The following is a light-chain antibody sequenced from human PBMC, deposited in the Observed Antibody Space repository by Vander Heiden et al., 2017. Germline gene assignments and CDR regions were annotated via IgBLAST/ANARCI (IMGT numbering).Light chain of an antibody. J-gene: IGKJ2*01. CDR1: QSVSSN. Sequence: EIMLTQSQSTLSVSPGERAPLSCRASQSVSSNLAWYQQKPGQAPRLLIYGASTRATGIPARFSGSGSGTEFTLTISSLQSEDFAVYYCQQYNNWPPYTFGQGTKLEIK. CDR2: GAS. CDR3: QQYNNWPPYT. V-gene: IGKV3-15*01.